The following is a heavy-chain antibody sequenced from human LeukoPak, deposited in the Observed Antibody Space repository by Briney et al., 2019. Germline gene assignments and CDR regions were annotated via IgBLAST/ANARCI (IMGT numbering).Heavy chain of an antibody. CDR2: IYSGGTT. D-gene: IGHD5-18*01. V-gene: IGHV3-66*01. CDR3: ARDPPAVTANTYG. Sequence: PGGSLRLSCAVSGFTVSNNYMNWVRQAPGKGLEWVSLIYSGGTTYYADSVKGRFTISRDGSKNTLYLQMNSLRVEDTAVYYCARDPPAVTANTYGWGQGTLVTVSS. CDR1: GFTVSNNY. J-gene: IGHJ4*02.